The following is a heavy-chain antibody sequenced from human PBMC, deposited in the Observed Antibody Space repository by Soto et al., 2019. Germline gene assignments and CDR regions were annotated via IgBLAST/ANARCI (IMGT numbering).Heavy chain of an antibody. D-gene: IGHD3-22*01. Sequence: PGGSLRLSCAASGFTFSSYGMHWVRQAPGKGLEWVAVISYDGSNKYYADSVKGRFTISRDNSKNTLYLQMNSLRAEDTAVYYCAKDGVYYYSSGYFDYWGQGTLVTVSS. CDR2: ISYDGSNK. J-gene: IGHJ4*02. CDR1: GFTFSSYG. V-gene: IGHV3-30*18. CDR3: AKDGVYYYSSGYFDY.